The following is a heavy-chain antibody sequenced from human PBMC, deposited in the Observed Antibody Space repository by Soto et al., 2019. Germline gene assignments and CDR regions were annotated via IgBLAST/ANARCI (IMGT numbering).Heavy chain of an antibody. V-gene: IGHV3-23*01. Sequence: GGSLRLSCAASGFSYSNYAMAWVRQAPGKGLEWVSSISPLGDYTYYADSVKGRFTVPRDNSKNTLFLQMNTLRAEDTAVYYCARGMGYGDYDFLYWGQGTLVTVSS. CDR3: ARGMGYGDYDFLY. CDR1: GFSYSNYA. J-gene: IGHJ4*02. D-gene: IGHD4-17*01. CDR2: ISPLGDYT.